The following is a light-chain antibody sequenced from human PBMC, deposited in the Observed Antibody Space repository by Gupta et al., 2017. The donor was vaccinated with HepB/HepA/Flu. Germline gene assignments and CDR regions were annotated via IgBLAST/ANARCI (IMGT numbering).Light chain of an antibody. CDR1: QGVSSY. CDR3: QQRSNWHPLT. Sequence: IVLTQSPATLSLSPGERANLSCRASQGVSSYLAWYQQKPGQAPRLLIYDASNRATGIPARFSGSGSGTDFTLTISSLEPEDFAVYYCQQRSNWHPLTFGGGTKVEIK. V-gene: IGKV3-11*01. CDR2: DAS. J-gene: IGKJ4*02.